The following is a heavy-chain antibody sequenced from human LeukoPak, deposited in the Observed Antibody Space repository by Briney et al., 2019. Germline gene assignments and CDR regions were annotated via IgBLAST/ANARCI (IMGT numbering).Heavy chain of an antibody. CDR1: GSTFSSYG. CDR2: ISYDGSNK. CDR3: AKDIAVTTHYYYYGMDV. Sequence: GGSLRLSCAASGSTFSSYGMHWVRQAPGKGLEWVAVISYDGSNKYYADSVKGRFTISRDNSKNTLYLQMNSLRAEDTAVYYCAKDIAVTTHYYYYGMDVWGQGTTVTVSS. D-gene: IGHD4-17*01. J-gene: IGHJ6*02. V-gene: IGHV3-30*18.